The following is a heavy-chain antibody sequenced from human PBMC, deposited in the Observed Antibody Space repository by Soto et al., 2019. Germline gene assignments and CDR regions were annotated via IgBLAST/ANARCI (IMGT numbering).Heavy chain of an antibody. V-gene: IGHV1-69*06. J-gene: IGHJ6*02. CDR3: ARESPYCSSTSCIPPYYYYGMDV. D-gene: IGHD2-2*01. CDR2: IIPIFGTA. Sequence: QVQLVQSGAEVKKPGSSVKVSCKASGGTFSSYAISWVRQAPGQGLEWMGGIIPIFGTANYAQKFQGRVTITADKSTSTAYMELSSLRSEDTAVYYCARESPYCSSTSCIPPYYYYGMDVWGQGTTVTVSS. CDR1: GGTFSSYA.